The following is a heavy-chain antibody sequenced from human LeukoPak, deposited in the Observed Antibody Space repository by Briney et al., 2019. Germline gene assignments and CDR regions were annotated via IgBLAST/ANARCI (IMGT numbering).Heavy chain of an antibody. V-gene: IGHV1-18*01. CDR3: ARDKHYYDNSDPKYHFDY. CDR1: GCTFTTNG. J-gene: IGHJ4*02. D-gene: IGHD3-22*01. Sequence: GASVKVSCKASGCTFTTNGISWVRQAPGRGLEWMGWINPYNGHTDYAQKLQGRVTMTTVTSTTTAYMELRSLRSDDTAVYYCARDKHYYDNSDPKYHFDYWGQGTLVTVSS. CDR2: INPYNGHT.